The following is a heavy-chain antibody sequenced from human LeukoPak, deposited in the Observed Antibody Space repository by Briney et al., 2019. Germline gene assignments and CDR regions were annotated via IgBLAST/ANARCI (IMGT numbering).Heavy chain of an antibody. CDR1: GFTFSTYS. CDR3: ARGFRYHYDSSGYFDY. Sequence: GGSLRLSCAASGFTFSTYSMNWVRQAPGKGLEWVSSISDSSNYIYYADSVKGRFTISRDNAKNSLYLQVNSLRAEDTAVYYCARGFRYHYDSSGYFDYWGQGTLVTVSS. J-gene: IGHJ4*02. V-gene: IGHV3-21*01. D-gene: IGHD3-22*01. CDR2: ISDSSNYI.